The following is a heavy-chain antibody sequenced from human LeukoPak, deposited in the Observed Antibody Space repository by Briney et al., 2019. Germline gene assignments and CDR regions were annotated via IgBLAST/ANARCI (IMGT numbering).Heavy chain of an antibody. V-gene: IGHV4-30-2*01. CDR3: ARGSDSSGYWSYFDY. Sequence: SQTLSLTCAVSGGSISSGGYSWSWIRQPPGKGLEWIGYIYHSGSTYYNPSLKSRVTISVDRSKNQFSLKLSSVTAADTAVYYCARGSDSSGYWSYFDYWGQGTLVTVSS. CDR1: GGSISSGGYS. D-gene: IGHD3-22*01. J-gene: IGHJ4*02. CDR2: IYHSGST.